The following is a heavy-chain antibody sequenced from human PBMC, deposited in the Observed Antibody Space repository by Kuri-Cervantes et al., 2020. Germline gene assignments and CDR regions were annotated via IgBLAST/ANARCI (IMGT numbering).Heavy chain of an antibody. CDR2: IYTSGST. CDR3: ARVPRGVIGYYMDV. V-gene: IGHV4-4*07. J-gene: IGHJ6*04. D-gene: IGHD3-10*01. CDR1: GGSISSYY. Sequence: SETLSLTCTVSGGSISSYYWSWIRQPAGKGLEWIGRIYTSGSTNYNPSLTSRATISVDTSKNQFSLKLSAVTAADTAMYYCARVPRGVIGYYMDVWGKGNTVTVSS.